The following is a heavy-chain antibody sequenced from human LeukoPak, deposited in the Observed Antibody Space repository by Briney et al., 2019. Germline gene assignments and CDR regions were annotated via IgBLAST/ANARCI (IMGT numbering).Heavy chain of an antibody. CDR1: GFTFRSYA. CDR3: TRDPNGDYIGAFDM. J-gene: IGHJ3*02. D-gene: IGHD4-17*01. Sequence: GGSLRLSCATSGFTFRSYAMIWVRQAPERGLQWVSGISGSGTYYADFAKGRFTISRDNSKNTLYLQMNSLRAEDTATYYCTRDPNGDYIGAFDMWGQGTMVTVS. V-gene: IGHV3-23*01. CDR2: ISGSGT.